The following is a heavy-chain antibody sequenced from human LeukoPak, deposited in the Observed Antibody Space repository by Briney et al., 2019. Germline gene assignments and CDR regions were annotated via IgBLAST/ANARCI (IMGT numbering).Heavy chain of an antibody. CDR2: IYSGGNT. CDR1: GLNVKNNY. Sequence: PGGSLRLSCVTSGLNVKNNYMFWVRQSPVKGLEWVSIIYSGGNTFYADSVKGRFTISRDNSKNTLYLQMNSLRPEDTAVYYCARSEFGELWNPYFYYMDVWGKGATVTVSS. V-gene: IGHV3-53*05. CDR3: ARSEFGELWNPYFYYMDV. D-gene: IGHD3-10*01. J-gene: IGHJ6*03.